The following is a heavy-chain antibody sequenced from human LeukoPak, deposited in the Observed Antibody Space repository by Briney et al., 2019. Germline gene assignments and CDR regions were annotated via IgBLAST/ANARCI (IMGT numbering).Heavy chain of an antibody. D-gene: IGHD3-22*01. CDR1: GFTFSSYA. V-gene: IGHV3-23*01. CDR3: AKSRITMIVVEYYFDY. J-gene: IGHJ4*02. Sequence: AGGSLRLSCAASGFTFSSYAMSWVRQAPGKGLEWVSAISDSGGSTYYADSVKGRFTISRDNSKNTLYLQMNSLRAEDTAVYYCAKSRITMIVVEYYFDYWGQGTLVTVSS. CDR2: ISDSGGST.